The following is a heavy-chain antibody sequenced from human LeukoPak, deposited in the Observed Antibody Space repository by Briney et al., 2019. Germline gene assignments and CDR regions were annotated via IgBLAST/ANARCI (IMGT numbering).Heavy chain of an antibody. Sequence: GGSLRLSCAASGFTFSSYWMNWARQAPGKGLEWVSVIYSGGNTYYADSVKGRFTISRDNSKNTLFLQMNSLRAEDTAVYYCAREDTAGQSFDYWGQGTLVTVSS. CDR1: GFTFSSYW. J-gene: IGHJ4*02. CDR2: IYSGGNT. D-gene: IGHD5-18*01. CDR3: AREDTAGQSFDY. V-gene: IGHV3-53*01.